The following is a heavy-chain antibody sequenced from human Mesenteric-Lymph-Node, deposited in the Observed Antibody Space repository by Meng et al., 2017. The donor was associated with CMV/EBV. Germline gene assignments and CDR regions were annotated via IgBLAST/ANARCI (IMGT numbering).Heavy chain of an antibody. V-gene: IGHV3-15*01. CDR2: IKSKTDGGTT. J-gene: IGHJ2*01. Sequence: GESLKISCAASGFTVSSNYMSWVRQAPGKGLEWVGRIKSKTDGGTTDYAAPVKGRFTISRDNAKNSLYLQMNNLRVEDTAVYYCARGTHGYLFDLWGRGTVVTVSS. CDR3: ARGTHGYLFDL. D-gene: IGHD5-24*01. CDR1: GFTVSSNY.